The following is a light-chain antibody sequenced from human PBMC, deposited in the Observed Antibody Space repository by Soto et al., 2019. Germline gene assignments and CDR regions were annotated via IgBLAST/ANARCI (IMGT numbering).Light chain of an antibody. J-gene: IGKJ5*01. Sequence: EIVMTQSPATLSVSPGERVTLSCRASQSVNNNLAWYQQKPGQAPRLLIYGASTKPTGIPARFSGSGSGTDFTLTISSLEPEDFAVYYCQQRSNWFTFGQGTRLEIK. CDR2: GAS. V-gene: IGKV3-15*01. CDR1: QSVNNN. CDR3: QQRSNWFT.